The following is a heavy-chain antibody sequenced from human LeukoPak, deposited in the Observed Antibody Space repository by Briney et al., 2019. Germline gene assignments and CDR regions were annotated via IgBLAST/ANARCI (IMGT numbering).Heavy chain of an antibody. Sequence: SETLSLTCTVSGGSISSYYWSWIRQPPGKGLEWIGYIYYSGSTNYNPSLKSRVTISVDTSKNQFSLKLSSVTAADTAVYYCARGSGARGYCSSTSCLVDVWGKGTTVTVSS. J-gene: IGHJ6*04. CDR3: ARGSGARGYCSSTSCLVDV. D-gene: IGHD2-2*01. CDR1: GGSISSYY. CDR2: IYYSGST. V-gene: IGHV4-59*01.